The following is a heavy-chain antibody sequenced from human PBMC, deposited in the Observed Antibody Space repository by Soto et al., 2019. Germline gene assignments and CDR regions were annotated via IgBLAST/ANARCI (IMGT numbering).Heavy chain of an antibody. V-gene: IGHV1-2*04. CDR2: INPNSGGT. CDR3: ARDSNMDV. J-gene: IGHJ6*04. Sequence: GASVKVSCKASGYTFTGYYMHWVRQAPGQGLEWMGWINPNSGGTNYSQKFQGWVTMTRVSSISTAYVELSRLRSDDTAVYYCARDSNMDVWGKGTTVTVSS. CDR1: GYTFTGYY.